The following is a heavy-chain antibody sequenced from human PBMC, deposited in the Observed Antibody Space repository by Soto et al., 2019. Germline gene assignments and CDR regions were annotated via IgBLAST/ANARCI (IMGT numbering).Heavy chain of an antibody. Sequence: QVQLQESGPGLVKPSQTLSLTCTVSGGSISSGDYYWSWIRQPPGKGLEWIGYIYYSGSTYYNPSLKSRVTISVDTSKNQFSLKLSSGTAADTAVYYCARGLEYDFWSGYLGGTGLGWFDPWGQGTLVTVSS. J-gene: IGHJ5*02. CDR1: GGSISSGDYY. D-gene: IGHD3-3*01. V-gene: IGHV4-30-4*01. CDR2: IYYSGST. CDR3: ARGLEYDFWSGYLGGTGLGWFDP.